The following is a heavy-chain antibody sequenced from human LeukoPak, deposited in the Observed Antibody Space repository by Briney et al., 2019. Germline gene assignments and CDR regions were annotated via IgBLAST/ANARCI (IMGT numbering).Heavy chain of an antibody. CDR3: ARVSLGSNWYFAFNI. Sequence: PGGSLRLSCAASGFSLRDYYMAWIRQAPGKGLEWVSHSSTTGDTRHYADSVKGRFTISRDNANNALYLQMNSLSAEDTAMYFCARVSLGSNWYFAFNIWGRGTMVTVSS. CDR1: GFSLRDYY. V-gene: IGHV3-11*01. D-gene: IGHD6-13*01. J-gene: IGHJ3*02. CDR2: SSTTGDTR.